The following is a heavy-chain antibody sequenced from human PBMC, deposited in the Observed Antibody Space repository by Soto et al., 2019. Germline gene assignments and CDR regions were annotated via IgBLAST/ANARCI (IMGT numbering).Heavy chain of an antibody. CDR2: MNSDGTYI. Sequence: EVQLVESGGGLIQPGGSLRLSCAASGFTFSSCWMHWVRQAPGKGPVWVSRMNSDGTYINYADFVKGRFTISRDNTKNPLYLQMNSLRAEDTAVYYCAAYTYGPPFEYWGQGTLLTVSS. CDR1: GFTFSSCW. CDR3: AAYTYGPPFEY. J-gene: IGHJ4*02. D-gene: IGHD5-18*01. V-gene: IGHV3-74*01.